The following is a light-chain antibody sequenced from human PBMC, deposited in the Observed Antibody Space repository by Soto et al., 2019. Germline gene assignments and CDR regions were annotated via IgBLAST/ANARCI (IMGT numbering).Light chain of an antibody. CDR1: SSDLGIYNY. CDR2: EVT. J-gene: IGLJ1*01. V-gene: IGLV2-14*01. Sequence: QSALTQPASVSGSPGQSIAISCSGSSSDLGIYNYVSWYQQHPGKVPKLIIFEVTNRPSGVSNRFSGYKSGNTASLTISGLQAEDEADYYCSSYTTGSTRVFGTGTKVTV. CDR3: SSYTTGSTRV.